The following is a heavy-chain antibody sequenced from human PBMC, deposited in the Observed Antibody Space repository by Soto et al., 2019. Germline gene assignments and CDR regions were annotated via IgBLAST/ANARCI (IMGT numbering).Heavy chain of an antibody. CDR3: ARDEYNNGRNWLNP. CDR1: GYSFSKSC. J-gene: IGHJ5*02. Sequence: ASVKVSCKASGYSFSKSCFSWMRQAPGQGLEWMGWISTYNGNTNYAQKFQGRLSMTRDTSTTTAFMELTTLRSDDTAVYYCARDEYNNGRNWLNPWGQGTLVTVSS. D-gene: IGHD2-8*01. CDR2: ISTYNGNT. V-gene: IGHV1-18*01.